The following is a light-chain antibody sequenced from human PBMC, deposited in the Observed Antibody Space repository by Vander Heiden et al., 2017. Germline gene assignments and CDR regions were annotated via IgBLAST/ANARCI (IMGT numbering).Light chain of an antibody. V-gene: IGKV1-33*01. CDR2: DAS. J-gene: IGKJ4*01. Sequence: DIQMTQSPSSLSASVGDRVTITCQASQDISNYLNWYQQKPGKAPKLLIYDASNLETGVPSRFSGSGSGTDFTFTISSLQPEDIATYYCQLYYKLPALTFGGGTKVEIK. CDR1: QDISNY. CDR3: QLYYKLPALT.